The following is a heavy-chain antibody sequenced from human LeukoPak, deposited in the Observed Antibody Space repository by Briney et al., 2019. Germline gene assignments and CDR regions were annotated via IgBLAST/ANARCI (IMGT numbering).Heavy chain of an antibody. D-gene: IGHD4-17*01. CDR2: IYYGGKT. CDR1: GFMFSSYA. Sequence: PGGSLRLSCAASGFMFSSYAMNWVRQAPGKGLEWIGSIYYGGKTHYNPSLQNRVTISIATSQNQFFVKLTSVTAADTAVYYCARDRVDYGDYYVGGWFDPWGQGTRVIVSS. J-gene: IGHJ5*02. V-gene: IGHV4-39*07. CDR3: ARDRVDYGDYYVGGWFDP.